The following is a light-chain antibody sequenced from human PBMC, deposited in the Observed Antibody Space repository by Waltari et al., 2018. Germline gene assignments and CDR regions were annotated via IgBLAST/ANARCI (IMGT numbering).Light chain of an antibody. J-gene: IGKJ1*01. CDR1: QNISNF. V-gene: IGKV1-5*03. Sequence: DIQMTQSPSTLPAYVGDSVTITCRASQNISNFVVWYQQMPGRAPKVLIYRASSLRSGVPSRFTGSGSGTDFTLTITSLQPDDFATYFCQHYYTYPWTFGQGTKVEVK. CDR2: RAS. CDR3: QHYYTYPWT.